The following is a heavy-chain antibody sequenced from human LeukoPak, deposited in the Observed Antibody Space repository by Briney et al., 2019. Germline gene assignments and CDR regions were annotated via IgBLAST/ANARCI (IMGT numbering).Heavy chain of an antibody. CDR3: AINQRGERLVSDY. J-gene: IGHJ4*02. D-gene: IGHD1-1*01. Sequence: PGGSLRLSCAASGFAFNFYAMSWVRQAPGKGLQWVSTINANGINTYYADSVRGRFTISRDNSKDTLYLQMNSLRVEDTAVYYCAINQRGERLVSDYWGQGTLVTVSS. V-gene: IGHV3-23*01. CDR1: GFAFNFYA. CDR2: INANGINT.